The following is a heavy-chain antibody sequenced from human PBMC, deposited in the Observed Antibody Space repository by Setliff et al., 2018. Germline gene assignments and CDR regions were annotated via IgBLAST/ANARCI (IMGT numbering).Heavy chain of an antibody. D-gene: IGHD3-3*01. CDR1: GGSISSSSYY. CDR3: ARRTEYYNFWSGYYDY. J-gene: IGHJ4*02. CDR2: IYYSGST. V-gene: IGHV4-39*07. Sequence: SETLSLTCTVSGGSISSSSYYWGWIRQPPGKGLEWIGSIYYSGSTYYNPSLKSRVTISVDTSKGQFSLKLSSVTAADTAVYCCARRTEYYNFWSGYYDYWGQGTLVTVSS.